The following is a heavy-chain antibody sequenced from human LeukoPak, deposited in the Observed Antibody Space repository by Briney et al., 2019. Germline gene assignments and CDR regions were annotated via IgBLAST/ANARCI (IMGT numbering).Heavy chain of an antibody. J-gene: IGHJ3*02. V-gene: IGHV1-8*01. CDR3: ARYIQGVGFDI. CDR2: MNPRDDT. CDR1: GYTSSSPD. Sequence: ASVKVSCKASGYTSSSPDINWVRQAPGRGLEWLGWMNPRDDTGYAQRFQGRVTLTRDRSTNTAYMEISSLTSDDTAVYYCARYIQGVGFDILGQGTMVTVSA. D-gene: IGHD5-18*01.